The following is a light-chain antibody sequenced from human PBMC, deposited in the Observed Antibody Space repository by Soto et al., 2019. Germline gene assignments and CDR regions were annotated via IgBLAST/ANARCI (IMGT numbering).Light chain of an antibody. CDR1: QSITTW. V-gene: IGKV1-5*03. CDR2: KAS. CDR3: QHYNSYSEA. J-gene: IGKJ1*01. Sequence: DIQMTQSPSTVSAYVGDSVTXXXXASQSITTWLAWYQQKPGKAPKLLIYKASTLKSGVPSRFSGSGSGTEFTLTISSLQPDDFATYYCQHYNSYSEAFGQGTKVDIK.